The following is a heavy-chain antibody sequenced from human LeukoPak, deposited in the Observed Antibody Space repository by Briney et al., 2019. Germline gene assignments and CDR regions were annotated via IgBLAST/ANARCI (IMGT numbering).Heavy chain of an antibody. V-gene: IGHV1-2*02. CDR2: INPNSGGT. D-gene: IGHD1-26*01. CDR3: ARDAQRGSYNWFDP. CDR1: GYTFTGYY. Sequence: ASVKVSCKASGYTFTGYYMHWVRQAPGQGLEWMGWINPNSGGTNYAQKFQGRVTMTRDTSISTAYMELSRLRSDDTAVYYCARDAQRGSYNWFDPWGQGTLVTVPS. J-gene: IGHJ5*02.